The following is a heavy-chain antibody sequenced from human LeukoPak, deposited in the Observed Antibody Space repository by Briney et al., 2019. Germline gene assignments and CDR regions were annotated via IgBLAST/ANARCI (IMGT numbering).Heavy chain of an antibody. J-gene: IGHJ4*02. Sequence: PGGSLRLSCAASGFTFSAFGMHWVRQAPGKGLEWVTFIPYDGSDKYYADSVKGRFTISRDNSKNTLYLQMNGLRAEDTAVYYCARGERYYYDSSAWGQGTLVTVSS. CDR3: ARGERYYYDSSA. V-gene: IGHV3-30*12. D-gene: IGHD3-22*01. CDR2: IPYDGSDK. CDR1: GFTFSAFG.